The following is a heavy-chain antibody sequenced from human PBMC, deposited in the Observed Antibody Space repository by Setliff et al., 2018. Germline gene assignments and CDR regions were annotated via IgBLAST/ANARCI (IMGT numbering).Heavy chain of an antibody. CDR2: INPNSGGT. Sequence: ASVKVSCKASEYTFTGYYMHWVRRAPGQGLEWMGRINPNSGGTNYAQKFQGRVTMTRDTSISTAYMELSRLRSDDTAVYYCARIMGIVGDNWFDPWGQGTLVTVSS. J-gene: IGHJ5*02. V-gene: IGHV1-2*06. CDR1: EYTFTGYY. CDR3: ARIMGIVGDNWFDP. D-gene: IGHD1-26*01.